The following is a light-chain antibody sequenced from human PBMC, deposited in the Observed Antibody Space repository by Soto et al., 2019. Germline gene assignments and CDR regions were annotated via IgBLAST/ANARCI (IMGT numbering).Light chain of an antibody. V-gene: IGKV3-20*01. Sequence: EIVLTQSPGTLSLSPGERATLSCRASQSVSSSYLAWYQQKPGQPPRLLIYGASSRDTGSPDRFSGSGSGTDFTLTITRLEREDFAVYYCQHYRTSFGGGTQVEIK. J-gene: IGKJ4*01. CDR2: GAS. CDR1: QSVSSSY. CDR3: QHYRTS.